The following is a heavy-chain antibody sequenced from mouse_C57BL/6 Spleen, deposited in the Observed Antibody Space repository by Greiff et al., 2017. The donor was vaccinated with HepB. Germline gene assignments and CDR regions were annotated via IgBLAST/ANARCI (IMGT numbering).Heavy chain of an antibody. V-gene: IGHV1-50*01. Sequence: QVQLQQPGAELVKPGASVKLSCKASGYTFTSYWMQWVKQRPGQGFEWIGEIDPSDSYTNYNQKFKGKATLTVDTSSSTAYMQLSSLTSEDSAVYYCAKNAKGGDYYAMDYWGQGTSVTVSS. CDR3: AKNAKGGDYYAMDY. J-gene: IGHJ4*01. CDR2: IDPSDSYT. CDR1: GYTFTSYW. D-gene: IGHD6-1*01.